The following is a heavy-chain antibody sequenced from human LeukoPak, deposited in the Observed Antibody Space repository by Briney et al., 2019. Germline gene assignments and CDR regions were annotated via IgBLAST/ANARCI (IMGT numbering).Heavy chain of an antibody. D-gene: IGHD6-19*01. J-gene: IGHJ4*02. CDR2: ISSSSSNP. V-gene: IGHV3-48*01. CDR3: ARLPPLDSSGWYAVDY. Sequence: GGSLRLSCAASGFTFSSYHMNWVRQAPGKGLEWVSYISSSSSNPYHADSVKGRFTISRDNSKNSLYLQMNSLRVEDTALYFCARLPPLDSSGWYAVDYWGQGTLVTVSS. CDR1: GFTFSSYH.